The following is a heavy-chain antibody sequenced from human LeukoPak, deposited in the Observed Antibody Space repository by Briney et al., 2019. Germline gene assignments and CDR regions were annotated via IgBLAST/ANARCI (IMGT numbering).Heavy chain of an antibody. CDR1: GFTFSSYG. CDR3: ARATTYDILTGYSDY. CDR2: IRYDGSNK. D-gene: IGHD3-9*01. J-gene: IGHJ4*02. V-gene: IGHV3-30*02. Sequence: PGGSLRLSCAASGFTFSSYGMHWVRQAPGKGLEWVAFIRYDGSNKYYADSVKGRFTISRDNAKNSLYLQMNSLRAEDTAVYYCARATTYDILTGYSDYWGQGTLVTVSS.